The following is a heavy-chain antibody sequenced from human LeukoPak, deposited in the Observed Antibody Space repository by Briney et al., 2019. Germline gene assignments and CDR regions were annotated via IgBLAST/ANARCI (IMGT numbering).Heavy chain of an antibody. CDR3: ARDGCTSTSCYTRGDV. V-gene: IGHV3-7*01. CDR2: IKPDGSEK. CDR1: GITFSSNW. Sequence: GGSLRLSCAAAGITFSSNWMSWVRQAPGKGLGWVANIKPDGSEKYYVDSVKGRFTISRDNAKNSLYLQMNSLRAEDSAVYYCARDGCTSTSCYTRGDVWGKGTMVTVSS. D-gene: IGHD2-2*02. J-gene: IGHJ6*03.